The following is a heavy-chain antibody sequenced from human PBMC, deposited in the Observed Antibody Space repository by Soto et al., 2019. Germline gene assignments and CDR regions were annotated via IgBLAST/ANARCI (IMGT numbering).Heavy chain of an antibody. D-gene: IGHD2-15*01. Sequence: PSETLSLTCAVYGGSFSGYYWSWIRQPPGKGLEWIGEINHSGSTNYNPSLKSRVTISVDTSKNQFSLKLSSVTAADTAVYYCARQEYCSGGSCYPYYFDYWGQGTLVTVSS. CDR2: INHSGST. CDR3: ARQEYCSGGSCYPYYFDY. J-gene: IGHJ4*02. CDR1: GGSFSGYY. V-gene: IGHV4-34*01.